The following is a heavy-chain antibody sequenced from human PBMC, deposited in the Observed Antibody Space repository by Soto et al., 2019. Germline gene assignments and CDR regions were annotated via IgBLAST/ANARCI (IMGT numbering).Heavy chain of an antibody. CDR1: GGSISSGDYY. CDR2: IYYSGST. D-gene: IGHD4-4*01. V-gene: IGHV4-30-4*01. J-gene: IGHJ5*02. Sequence: PSETLSLTCTVSGGSISSGDYYWSWIRQPPGKGLGWIGYIYYSGSTYYNPSLKSRVTISVDTSKNQFSLKLSSVTAADTAVYYCARAPTVTTFDPWGQGTLVTVSS. CDR3: ARAPTVTTFDP.